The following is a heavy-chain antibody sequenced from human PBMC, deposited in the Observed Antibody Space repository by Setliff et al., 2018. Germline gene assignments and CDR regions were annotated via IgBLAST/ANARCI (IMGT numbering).Heavy chain of an antibody. CDR1: GFTFTDYG. CDR2: INNYNFNT. V-gene: IGHV1-18*01. CDR3: ARINFYVSSGYYYAPEL. Sequence: GASVKVSCKSSGFTFTDYGITWVRQVPGQGLEWMGWINNYNFNTQYAQKFQGRVTVTTDTSTTTAYMELRSLRADDTAVYYCARINFYVSSGYYYAPELWGQGTLVTVSS. D-gene: IGHD3-22*01. J-gene: IGHJ4*01.